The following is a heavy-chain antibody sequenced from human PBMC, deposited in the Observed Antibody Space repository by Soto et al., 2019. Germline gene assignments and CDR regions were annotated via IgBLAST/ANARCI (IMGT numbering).Heavy chain of an antibody. CDR2: ITWNSGTI. CDR3: AKSATKRTSLTGAIDY. CDR1: GFTFDDYA. V-gene: IGHV3-9*01. J-gene: IGHJ4*02. Sequence: EVQLVESGGGLVQPGRSQRLSCAASGFTFDDYAMHWVRQAPGKGLEWVSGITWNSGTIEYADSVKGRFTISRDNAKNSPYLQINSLRPEDTALYYCAKSATKRTSLTGAIDYWGQGTLVTVSS. D-gene: IGHD1-26*01.